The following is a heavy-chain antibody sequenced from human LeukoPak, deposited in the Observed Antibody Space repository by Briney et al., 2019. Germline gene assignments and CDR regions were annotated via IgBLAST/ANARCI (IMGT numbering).Heavy chain of an antibody. Sequence: GASVKVSCKASGYTFTSYDINWVRQATGQGLEWTGWMDPNSGNTGYAQKFQGRVTMTRNTSISTAYMELSSLRSEDTAVYYCARAPSGAVAPNWFDPWGQGTLVTVSS. J-gene: IGHJ5*02. V-gene: IGHV1-8*01. D-gene: IGHD6-19*01. CDR1: GYTFTSYD. CDR2: MDPNSGNT. CDR3: ARAPSGAVAPNWFDP.